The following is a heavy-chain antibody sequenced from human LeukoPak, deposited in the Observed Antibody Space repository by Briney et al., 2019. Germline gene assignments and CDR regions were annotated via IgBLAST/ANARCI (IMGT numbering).Heavy chain of an antibody. CDR3: AAGITGEYFDY. CDR1: GGTFSSYA. D-gene: IGHD1-14*01. CDR2: MNPNSGNT. Sequence: GASVKVSCKASGGTFSSYAISWVRLATGQGLEWMGWMNPNSGNTGYAQKFQGRVTMTRNTSISTAYMELSSLRSEDTAVYYCAAGITGEYFDYWGQGTLVTVSS. J-gene: IGHJ4*02. V-gene: IGHV1-8*02.